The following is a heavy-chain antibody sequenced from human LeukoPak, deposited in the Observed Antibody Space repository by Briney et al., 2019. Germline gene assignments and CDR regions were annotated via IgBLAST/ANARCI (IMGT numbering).Heavy chain of an antibody. CDR1: GFTFSSYG. CDR2: ISYDGSNK. CDR3: AKGVLWFGKYYFDY. J-gene: IGHJ4*02. Sequence: GGSLRLSCAASGFTFSSYGMHWVRQAPGKGLEWVAVISYDGSNKYYADSVKGRFTISRDNYKNTLYLQMNSLRAEDTAVYYCAKGVLWFGKYYFDYWGQGTLVTVSS. D-gene: IGHD3-10*01. V-gene: IGHV3-30*18.